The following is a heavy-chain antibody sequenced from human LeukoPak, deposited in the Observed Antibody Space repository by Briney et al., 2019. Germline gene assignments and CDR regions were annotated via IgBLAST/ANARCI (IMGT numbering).Heavy chain of an antibody. D-gene: IGHD3-3*01. CDR2: ISGSGGST. CDR1: GFTFSSYA. Sequence: PGGSLRLSCAASGFTFSSYAMSWVRRAPGKGLEWVSDISGSGGSTYYADSVKGRFTISRDNSKNTLYLQMNSLRAEDTAVYYCAKEYYDFWSGYPHDYWGQGTLVTVSS. CDR3: AKEYYDFWSGYPHDY. V-gene: IGHV3-23*01. J-gene: IGHJ4*02.